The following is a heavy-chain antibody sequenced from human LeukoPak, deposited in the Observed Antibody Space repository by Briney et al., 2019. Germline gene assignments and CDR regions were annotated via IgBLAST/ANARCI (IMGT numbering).Heavy chain of an antibody. D-gene: IGHD3-3*01. CDR3: ARGRITIFGVVRRGAFDI. V-gene: IGHV4-38-2*02. Sequence: PSETLSLNCTVSGYSISSGYYWGWIRQPPGKGLEWIGSIYHSGSTYYNPSLKSRVTISVDTSKNQFSLKLSSVTAADTAVYYCARGRITIFGVVRRGAFDIWGQGRMVTVSS. CDR1: GYSISSGYY. J-gene: IGHJ3*02. CDR2: IYHSGST.